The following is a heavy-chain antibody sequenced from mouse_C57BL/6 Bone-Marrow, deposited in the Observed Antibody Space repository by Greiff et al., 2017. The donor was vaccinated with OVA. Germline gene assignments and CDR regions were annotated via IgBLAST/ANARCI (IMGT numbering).Heavy chain of an antibody. V-gene: IGHV1-9*01. CDR3: AREGVIYYGTYDYAMDY. D-gene: IGHD2-1*01. CDR2: ILPGSGST. J-gene: IGHJ4*01. CDR1: GYTFTGYW. Sequence: QVQLQQSGAELMKPGASVKLSCKATGYTFTGYWIEWVKQRPGHGLEWIGEILPGSGSTNYNEKFKGKATFTADTSSNTAYMQLSSLTTEDSAIYYSAREGVIYYGTYDYAMDYWGQGTSVTVSS.